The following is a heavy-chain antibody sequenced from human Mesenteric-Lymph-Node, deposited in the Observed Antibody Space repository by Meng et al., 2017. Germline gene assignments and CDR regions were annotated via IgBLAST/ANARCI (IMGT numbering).Heavy chain of an antibody. V-gene: IGHV5-51*01. CDR2: IYPGDSDT. J-gene: IGHJ6*02. CDR1: GYSFTSYW. CDR3: ARSDTMVRGVIIATPYYYYGMDV. Sequence: GESLKISCKGSGYSFTSYWIGWVRQMPGKGLEWMGIIYPGDSDTRYSPSFQGQVTISADKSISTAYLQWSSLKASDTAMYYCARSDTMVRGVIIATPYYYYGMDVWGQGTMVTVSS. D-gene: IGHD3-10*01.